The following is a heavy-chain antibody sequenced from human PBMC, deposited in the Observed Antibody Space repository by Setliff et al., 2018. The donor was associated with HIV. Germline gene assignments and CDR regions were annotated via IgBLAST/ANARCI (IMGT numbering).Heavy chain of an antibody. CDR2: VNEDNGDR. Sequence: ASVKVSCKASGYSFISYGISWVRQAPGQRLEWMGWVNEDNGDRNFAPNVQGRLVLTTDTSTNTAYMELTSLTPEDTALYYCVRDEKRAAGGSLYYFDLWGQGTLVTVSS. V-gene: IGHV1-18*01. CDR3: VRDEKRAAGGSLYYFDL. J-gene: IGHJ4*02. CDR1: GYSFISYG. D-gene: IGHD5-12*01.